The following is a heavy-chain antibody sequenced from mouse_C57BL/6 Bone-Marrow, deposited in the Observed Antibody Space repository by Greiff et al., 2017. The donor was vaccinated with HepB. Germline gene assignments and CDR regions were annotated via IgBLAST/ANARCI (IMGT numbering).Heavy chain of an antibody. V-gene: IGHV1-42*01. CDR3: ARKGYGSPMDY. J-gene: IGHJ4*01. D-gene: IGHD2-10*02. CDR1: GYSFTGYY. CDR2: INPSTGGT. Sequence: VHVKQSGPELVKPGASVKISCKASGYSFTGYYMNWVKQSPEKSLEWIGEINPSTGGTTYNQKFKAKATLTVDKSSSTAYMQLKSLTSEDSAVYYCARKGYGSPMDYWGQGTSVTVSS.